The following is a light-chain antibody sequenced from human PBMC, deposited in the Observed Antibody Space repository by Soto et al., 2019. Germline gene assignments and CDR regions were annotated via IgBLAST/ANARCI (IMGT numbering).Light chain of an antibody. CDR2: DLS. J-gene: IGLJ3*02. V-gene: IGLV2-11*01. Sequence: QSALTQPRSVSGSPGQSVTISCTGTSSDVGGYNYVSWYQQHPGKAPKLIIYDLSKRPSGVPDRFSGSKSGNTASLTISGLQAEDEADYYCCSYADSYTWVFGGGTKLTVL. CDR1: SSDVGGYNY. CDR3: CSYADSYTWV.